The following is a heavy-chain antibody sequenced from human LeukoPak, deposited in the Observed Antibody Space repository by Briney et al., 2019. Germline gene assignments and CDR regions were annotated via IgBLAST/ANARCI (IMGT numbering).Heavy chain of an antibody. J-gene: IGHJ4*02. CDR2: INPSGGST. V-gene: IGHV1-46*01. D-gene: IGHD3-10*01. Sequence: ASVKVSCKASGYTFTSYYMHWVRQAPGQGLEWMGIINPSGGSTSYAQKFQGRVTMTRDTSTSTVYTELSSLRSEDTAVYYCARVPPINYGSGVGNFDYWGQETLVTVSS. CDR1: GYTFTSYY. CDR3: ARVPPINYGSGVGNFDY.